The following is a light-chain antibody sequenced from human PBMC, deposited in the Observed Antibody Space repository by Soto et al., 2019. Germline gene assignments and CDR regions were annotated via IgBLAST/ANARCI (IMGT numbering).Light chain of an antibody. CDR1: QSVSSY. CDR3: QQRSNWLLT. J-gene: IGKJ4*01. V-gene: IGKV3-11*01. Sequence: EIVLTQSPATLSLSPGERATLSCRASQSVSSYLAWYQQKPGQAPRLLIYDASNRATGIPARFSGSGSGTDFTLTIISLEPEDFAVYYWQQRSNWLLTFGGGTKVEIK. CDR2: DAS.